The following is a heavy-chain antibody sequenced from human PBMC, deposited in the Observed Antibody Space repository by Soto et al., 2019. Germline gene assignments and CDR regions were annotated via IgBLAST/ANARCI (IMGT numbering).Heavy chain of an antibody. D-gene: IGHD3-22*01. CDR2: IIPIFGTP. V-gene: IGHV1-69*12. J-gene: IGHJ5*02. CDR1: GCTFSRNS. Sequence: QVQLVQSGADVKKPGSSVKVSCKASGCTFSRNSISWVRQAPGQGLEWMGGIIPIFGTPNYAQKFQGRLTIAADESTSTAYMVLSSLRSDDTAVYYCARPIQFYFDTSAQSAWFDPWGQGTLVTVSS. CDR3: ARPIQFYFDTSAQSAWFDP.